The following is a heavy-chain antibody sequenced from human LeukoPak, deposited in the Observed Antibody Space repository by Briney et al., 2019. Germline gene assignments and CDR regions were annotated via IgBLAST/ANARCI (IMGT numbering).Heavy chain of an antibody. D-gene: IGHD6-13*01. V-gene: IGHV3-53*01. CDR1: GFTVSSNY. Sequence: PGGSLRLSCAASGFTVSSNYMSWVRQAPGKGLEWVSVIYSGGSTYYADSVKGRFTISRDNSKNTLYLQMNSLRAEDTAVYYCARDPLGSLGSGDSSSWPYYFDYWGQGTLVTVSS. CDR3: ARDPLGSLGSGDSSSWPYYFDY. CDR2: IYSGGST. J-gene: IGHJ4*02.